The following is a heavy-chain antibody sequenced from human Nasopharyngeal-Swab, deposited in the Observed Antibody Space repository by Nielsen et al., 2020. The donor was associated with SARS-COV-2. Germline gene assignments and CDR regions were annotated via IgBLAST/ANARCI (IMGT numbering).Heavy chain of an antibody. CDR3: ARGGAGVVPSPVLGLGPYYSYYYMDV. D-gene: IGHD2-2*01. Sequence: WIRQPPGKGLEWIGEVRQGGGTNYNPTLKNRVTISVATAKNQFSLKLSSVTAAETAVYYCARGGAGVVPSPVLGLGPYYSYYYMDVWGKGTTVTVSS. CDR2: VRQGGGT. J-gene: IGHJ6*03. V-gene: IGHV4-34*01.